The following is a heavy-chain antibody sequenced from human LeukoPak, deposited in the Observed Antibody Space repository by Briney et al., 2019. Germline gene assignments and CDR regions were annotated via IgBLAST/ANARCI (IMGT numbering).Heavy chain of an antibody. CDR2: MSPTSGNT. CDR3: VREADIVIVGASTSGGMDV. J-gene: IGHJ6*02. D-gene: IGHD2/OR15-2a*01. Sequence: ASVKVSCKASGYTFTNYDINWVRQATGQGFEWMGWMSPTSGNTGYPPKFQRRVTMTRDTSTSTAYLELSSLRSEDTAVYYCVREADIVIVGASTSGGMDVWGQGTTVIVSS. CDR1: GYTFTNYD. V-gene: IGHV1-8*01.